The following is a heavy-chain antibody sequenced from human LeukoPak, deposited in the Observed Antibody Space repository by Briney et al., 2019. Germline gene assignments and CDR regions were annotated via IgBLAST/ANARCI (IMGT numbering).Heavy chain of an antibody. CDR1: GFTFSSYW. Sequence: GGSLRLSCAASGFTFSSYWMGWVRQAPGKGLEWVANIKQDGSEKYYVDSVKGRFTISRDNAKNSLYLQMNRLRAEDTAVYYCAELGITMIGGVWGKGTTVTISS. J-gene: IGHJ6*04. D-gene: IGHD3-10*02. V-gene: IGHV3-7*01. CDR3: AELGITMIGGV. CDR2: IKQDGSEK.